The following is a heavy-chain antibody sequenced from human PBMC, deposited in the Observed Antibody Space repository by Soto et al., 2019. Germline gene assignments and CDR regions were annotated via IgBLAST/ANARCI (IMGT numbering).Heavy chain of an antibody. D-gene: IGHD1-1*01. V-gene: IGHV3-23*01. CDR2: ISGSGGST. Sequence: EVQLLESGGGLVQPGGSLGLSCAASGFTFSSYAMSWVRQAPGKGLEWVSAISGSGGSTYYADSVKGRFTISRDNSKNTLYLQMNSLRAEDTAVYYRAKVWNPFSSYYYMDVWGKGTTVTVSS. J-gene: IGHJ6*03. CDR1: GFTFSSYA. CDR3: AKVWNPFSSYYYMDV.